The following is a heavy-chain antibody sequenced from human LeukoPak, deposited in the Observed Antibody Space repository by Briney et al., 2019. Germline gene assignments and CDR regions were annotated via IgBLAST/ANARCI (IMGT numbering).Heavy chain of an antibody. J-gene: IGHJ4*02. CDR1: GFTFRDYW. D-gene: IGHD3-10*01. CDR2: IKPDGSEK. V-gene: IGHV3-7*01. Sequence: GGSLRLSCVGSGFTFRDYWMIWVRQAPGKGLEWVANIKPDGSEKYYVESVKGRFIISRDNAKNSLYLQMNSLRAEDTAVYHCANVRSEIWLGENKGDYWGQGTLVTVSS. CDR3: ANVRSEIWLGENKGDY.